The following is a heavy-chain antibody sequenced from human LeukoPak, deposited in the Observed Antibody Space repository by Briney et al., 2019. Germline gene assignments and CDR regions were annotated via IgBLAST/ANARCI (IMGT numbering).Heavy chain of an antibody. D-gene: IGHD4-17*01. CDR3: AREGRPPLTTVTTFDY. J-gene: IGHJ4*02. V-gene: IGHV1-18*01. CDR1: GYTFTSYG. CDR2: ISDYNGNT. Sequence: ASVKVSCKASGYTFTSYGISWVRQAPGQGLEWMGWISDYNGNTNYAQKLQGRVTMTTDTSTSTAYMELRSLRSDDTAVYYCAREGRPPLTTVTTFDYWGQGTLVTVSS.